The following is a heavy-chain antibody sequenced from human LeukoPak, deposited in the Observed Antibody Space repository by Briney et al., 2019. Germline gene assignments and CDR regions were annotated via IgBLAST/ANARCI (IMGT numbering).Heavy chain of an antibody. CDR3: ARDFCGSGNYYTDCFDP. J-gene: IGHJ5*02. D-gene: IGHD3-10*01. CDR2: VSSHKAKI. CDR1: GYTFTSCG. V-gene: IGHV1-18*01. Sequence: ASVKVSCKASGYTFTSCGISWVRQAPGQGLEWMGYVSSHKAKIHYVQKFQGRVTMTTDTSTTTAYMELTSLRVDDTAVYYCARDFCGSGNYYTDCFDPWGQGTLVAVSS.